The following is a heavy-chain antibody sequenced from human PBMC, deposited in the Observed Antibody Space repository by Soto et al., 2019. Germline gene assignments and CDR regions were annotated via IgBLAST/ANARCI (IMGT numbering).Heavy chain of an antibody. CDR1: GGSISSTDHY. Sequence: PSETLSLTCTVSGGSISSTDHYWGWIRQSPGKGLEWIGYIYYTGTSHYNLSLKSRLTISVDRSKNQFTLKLTSVTAEDTAVYYCATSYGNAWYTYWGQGTQVTVSS. J-gene: IGHJ4*02. D-gene: IGHD6-13*01. V-gene: IGHV4-61*05. CDR2: IYYTGTS. CDR3: ATSYGNAWYTY.